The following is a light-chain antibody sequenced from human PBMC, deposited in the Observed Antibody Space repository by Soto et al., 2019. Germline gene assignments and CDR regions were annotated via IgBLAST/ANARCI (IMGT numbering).Light chain of an antibody. CDR2: DVD. V-gene: IGLV2-11*01. J-gene: IGLJ1*01. Sequence: QSVLTQPRSVSGSPGQSVTISCTGTSSDVGGYNYVSWYQHHPGKAPKLMIYDVDKRPSGAPGRFSGSKSGNTASLTISGLQAEDEADYYCCSYAGSYPFVFGTGTKVTVL. CDR1: SSDVGGYNY. CDR3: CSYAGSYPFV.